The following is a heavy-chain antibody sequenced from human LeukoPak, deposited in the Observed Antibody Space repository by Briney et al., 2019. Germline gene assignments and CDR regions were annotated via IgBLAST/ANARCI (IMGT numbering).Heavy chain of an antibody. J-gene: IGHJ5*02. CDR2: IYYSGST. CDR1: GGSISSGDYY. D-gene: IGHD3-10*01. V-gene: IGHV4-30-4*01. CDR3: ARDFGYYVSGSYPLPFDP. Sequence: SQTLSLTCTVSGGSISSGDYYWRWIRQPPGKGLEWIGYIYYSGSTYYNPSLKSRVTISVDTSKNQFSLKLSSVTAADTAVYYCARDFGYYVSGSYPLPFDPWGQGTLVTVSS.